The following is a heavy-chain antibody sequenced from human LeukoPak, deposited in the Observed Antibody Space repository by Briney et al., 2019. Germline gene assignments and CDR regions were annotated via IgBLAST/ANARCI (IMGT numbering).Heavy chain of an antibody. V-gene: IGHV4-38-2*02. CDR2: IYHSGST. D-gene: IGHD1-26*01. Sequence: PSETLSLTCTVSGYSISSGYYWGWSRQAPGKGLGWGGSIYHSGSTYYNPSLKSRVTISADTSKNQFSLKLSSVTAADTAVYYCAEWNIVVASFDSWGQGTLVTVSS. CDR3: AEWNIVVASFDS. CDR1: GYSISSGYY. J-gene: IGHJ4*02.